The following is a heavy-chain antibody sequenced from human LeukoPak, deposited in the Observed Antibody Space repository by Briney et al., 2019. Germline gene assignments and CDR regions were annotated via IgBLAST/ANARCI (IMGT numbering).Heavy chain of an antibody. Sequence: ASAKVSFKASGYTFTSYGITWVRQAPGQGLEWMGWISPYNGNTNYAQKLQGRVTMTTDTSTSTAYMELRRLRSDDTAVYYCARTLADYGGNSYYFDSWGQGTLVTVSS. CDR3: ARTLADYGGNSYYFDS. CDR1: GYTFTSYG. CDR2: ISPYNGNT. D-gene: IGHD4-23*01. J-gene: IGHJ4*02. V-gene: IGHV1-18*01.